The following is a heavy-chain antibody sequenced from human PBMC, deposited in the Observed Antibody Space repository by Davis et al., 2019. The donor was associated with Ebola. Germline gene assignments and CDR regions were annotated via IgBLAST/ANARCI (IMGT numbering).Heavy chain of an antibody. CDR2: IKEYGGES. D-gene: IGHD1-26*01. V-gene: IGHV3-7*01. CDR3: AKHGRDYDY. Sequence: ESLKISCAASGFIFSHHWMSWVRQAPGKGLEWVANIKEYGGESYYVDSVRGRFTISRDNAKSSLYLQMNSLRTEDTAIYFCAKHGRDYDYWGQGALVTVSS. J-gene: IGHJ4*02. CDR1: GFIFSHHW.